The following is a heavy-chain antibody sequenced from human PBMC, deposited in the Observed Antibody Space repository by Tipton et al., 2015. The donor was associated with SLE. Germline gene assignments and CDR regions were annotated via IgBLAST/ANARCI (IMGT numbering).Heavy chain of an antibody. D-gene: IGHD6-6*01. Sequence: TLSLTCTVSGGSISSYYWSWIRQPPGKGLEWIGYISYSGSTNYNPSLRSRVTISLDTSKNQFSLKLSSVTAADTAVYYCARVYSSSSEYFDLWGRGTLVTASS. CDR1: GGSISSYY. J-gene: IGHJ2*01. CDR3: ARVYSSSSEYFDL. V-gene: IGHV4-59*01. CDR2: ISYSGST.